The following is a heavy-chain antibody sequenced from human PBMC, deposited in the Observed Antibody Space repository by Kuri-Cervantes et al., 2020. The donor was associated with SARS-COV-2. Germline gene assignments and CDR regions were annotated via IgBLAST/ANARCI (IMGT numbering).Heavy chain of an antibody. CDR3: ARATRPYSSGWGWFDP. CDR2: INPNSGGT. D-gene: IGHD6-19*01. V-gene: IGHV1-2*02. J-gene: IGHJ5*02. Sequence: ASVKVSCKASGYTFTSYYMHWVRQAPGQGLEWMGWINPNSGGTNYAQKFQGRVTMTRDTSISTAYMELSRLRSDDTAVYYCARATRPYSSGWGWFDPWGQGTRVTCYS. CDR1: GYTFTSYY.